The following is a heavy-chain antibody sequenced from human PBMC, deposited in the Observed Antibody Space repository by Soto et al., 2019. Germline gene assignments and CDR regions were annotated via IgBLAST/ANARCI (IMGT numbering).Heavy chain of an antibody. D-gene: IGHD4-17*01. CDR3: AVGADYGGNAGSY. CDR1: GGTFSSYA. J-gene: IGHJ4*02. V-gene: IGHV1-69*06. Sequence: SVKVSCKASGGTFSSYAISWVRQAPGQGLEWIGGIIPIFGTANYAQKFQGRVTITADKSTSTAYMELSSLRSEDTAVYYCAVGADYGGNAGSYWGQGTLVTVSS. CDR2: IIPIFGTA.